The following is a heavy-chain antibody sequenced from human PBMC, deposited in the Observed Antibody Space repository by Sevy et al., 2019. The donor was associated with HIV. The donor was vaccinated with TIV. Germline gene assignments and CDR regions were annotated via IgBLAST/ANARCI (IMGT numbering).Heavy chain of an antibody. D-gene: IGHD1-26*01. V-gene: IGHV3-9*01. J-gene: IGHJ3*02. CDR1: GFTFDDYA. CDR2: ISWNSGSI. CDR3: AKDMRWELLGAFDI. Sequence: GGALRLSCAASGFTFDDYAMHWVRQAPGKGLEWVSGISWNSGSIGYADSVKGRFTISRDNAKNSLYLQMNSLRAEDTALYYCAKDMRWELLGAFDIWGQGTMVTVSS.